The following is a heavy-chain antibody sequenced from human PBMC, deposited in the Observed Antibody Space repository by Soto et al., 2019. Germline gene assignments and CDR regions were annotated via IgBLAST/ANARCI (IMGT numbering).Heavy chain of an antibody. CDR1: GDTFSSYT. D-gene: IGHD3-10*01. CDR3: ATSYGSGSQAFDY. CDR2: TIPILSMS. V-gene: IGHV1-69*02. J-gene: IGHJ4*02. Sequence: QVHLVQSGAELKKPGSSVRVSCKASGDTFSSYTINWVRQAPGLGLEWMGRTIPILSMSNYALKFQGRLTITADKSTITAHMELSSLRSEDTAMYYCATSYGSGSQAFDYWGQGALVTVSS.